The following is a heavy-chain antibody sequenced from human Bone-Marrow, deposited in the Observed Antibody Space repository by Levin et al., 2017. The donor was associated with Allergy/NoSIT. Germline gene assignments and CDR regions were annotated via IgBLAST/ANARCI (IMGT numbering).Heavy chain of an antibody. CDR2: ISSSGSTI. J-gene: IGHJ6*02. CDR3: ATRIAAAGYYYYYGMDG. CDR1: GFTFSSYE. D-gene: IGHD6-13*01. Sequence: PGGSLRLSCAASGFTFSSYEMNWVRQAPGKGLEWVSYISSSGSTIYYADSVKGRFTISRDNAKNSLYLQMNSLRAEDTAVYYCATRIAAAGYYYYYGMDGWGQGTTVTVSS. V-gene: IGHV3-48*03.